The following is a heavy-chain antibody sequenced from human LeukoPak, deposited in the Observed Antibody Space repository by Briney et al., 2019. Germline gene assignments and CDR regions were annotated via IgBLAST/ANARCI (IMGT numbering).Heavy chain of an antibody. J-gene: IGHJ4*02. CDR2: MNPNTGNT. CDR3: ARRPSKYYDILTGYYRSEFDY. Sequence: ASVKVSCKASGYTFTSYDINWVRQATGQGLEWMGWMNPNTGNTGYAQKFQGRVTMTRNTSISTAYMELSSLRSEDTAVYYCARRPSKYYDILTGYYRSEFDYWGQGTLVTVSS. CDR1: GYTFTSYD. D-gene: IGHD3-9*01. V-gene: IGHV1-8*01.